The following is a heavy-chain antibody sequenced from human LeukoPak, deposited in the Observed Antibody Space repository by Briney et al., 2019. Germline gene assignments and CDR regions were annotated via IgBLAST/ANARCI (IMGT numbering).Heavy chain of an antibody. CDR3: AREVVGERYFDWDYYYYYGMDV. CDR2: ISSSSSYI. V-gene: IGHV3-21*01. D-gene: IGHD3-9*01. Sequence: GRSLRLSCAASGFTFSSYSMNWVRQAPGKGLGWVSSISSSSSYIYYADSVKGRFTISRDNAKNSLYLQMNSLRAEDTAVYYCAREVVGERYFDWDYYYYYGMDVWGQGTPVTVSS. J-gene: IGHJ6*02. CDR1: GFTFSSYS.